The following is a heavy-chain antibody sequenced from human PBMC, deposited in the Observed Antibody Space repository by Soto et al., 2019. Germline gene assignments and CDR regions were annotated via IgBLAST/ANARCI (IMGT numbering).Heavy chain of an antibody. D-gene: IGHD6-13*01. J-gene: IGHJ5*02. CDR2: IFSNDEK. CDR1: GFSLSNAGLG. V-gene: IGHV2-26*04. CDR3: ASTYSSSWYWFDP. Sequence: QVTVKESGPVLVKPTETITLTCTVSGFSLSNAGLGVSWIRQPPGKALEWLAHIFSNDEKSYSTSLKSRLTISNDTSKIQVVLTMTNMDPVDTATYYCASTYSSSWYWFDPWCQGTLVTVSS.